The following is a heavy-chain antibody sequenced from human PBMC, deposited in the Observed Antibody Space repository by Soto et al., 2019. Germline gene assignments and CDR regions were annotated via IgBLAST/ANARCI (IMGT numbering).Heavy chain of an antibody. CDR1: GFPFSNYP. V-gene: IGHV3-30-3*01. CDR3: ARDLVVVATTPFDY. Sequence: GGSLRLSCAASGFPFSNYPMHWVRQAPGKGLEWVAVISYDESNKYYADSVKGRFTISRDNSKNTLYLQMNSLRAEDTAVYYCARDLVVVATTPFDYWGQGTLVTVSS. D-gene: IGHD2-15*01. CDR2: ISYDESNK. J-gene: IGHJ4*02.